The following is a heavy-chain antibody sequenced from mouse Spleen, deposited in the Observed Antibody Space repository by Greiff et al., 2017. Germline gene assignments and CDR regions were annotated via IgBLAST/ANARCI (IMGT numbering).Heavy chain of an antibody. D-gene: IGHD2-1*01. CDR2: IYPSDSET. V-gene: IGHV1-61*01. Sequence: QVQLQQPGAELVRPGSSVKLSCKASGYTFTSYWMDWVKQRPGQGLEWIGNIYPSDSETHYNQKFKDKATLTVDKSSSTAYMQLSSLTSEDSAVYYCARGDGNYLDYWGQGTTLTVSS. J-gene: IGHJ2*01. CDR1: GYTFTSYW. CDR3: ARGDGNYLDY.